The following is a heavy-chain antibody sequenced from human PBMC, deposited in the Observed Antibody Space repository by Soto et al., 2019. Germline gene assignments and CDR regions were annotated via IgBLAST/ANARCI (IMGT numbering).Heavy chain of an antibody. CDR2: ISPGSRYP. V-gene: IGHV3-11*03. D-gene: IGHD2-8*02. CDR1: GFTFGDSY. CDR3: AKATATGGGAFDI. J-gene: IGHJ3*02. Sequence: PGGSLRLSCAGSGFTFGDSYMSWIRQAPGKGLEWLSYISPGSRYPAYADSVKGRFTISRDRSKNTVYLQMNSLTAGDTAVYYCAKATATGGGAFDICGQGTMVTVSS.